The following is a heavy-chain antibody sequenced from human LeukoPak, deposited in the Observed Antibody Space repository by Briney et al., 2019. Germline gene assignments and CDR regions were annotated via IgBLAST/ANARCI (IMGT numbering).Heavy chain of an antibody. D-gene: IGHD4-11*01. J-gene: IGHJ4*02. V-gene: IGHV4-59*01. Sequence: PSETLSLTCTVSGGSISSYYWSWIRQPPGKGLEWIGYIYYSGSTNYNPSLKSRVTISVDTSKNQLSLKLSSVTAADTAVYYCARVGTHDYSNYGLDYWGQGTLVTVSS. CDR2: IYYSGST. CDR3: ARVGTHDYSNYGLDY. CDR1: GGSISSYY.